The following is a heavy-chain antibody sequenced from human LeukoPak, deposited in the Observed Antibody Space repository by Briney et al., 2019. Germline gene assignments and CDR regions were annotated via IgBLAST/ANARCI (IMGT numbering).Heavy chain of an antibody. Sequence: GGSLRLSCAASGFTFSSYVMSWVRQAPGKGLEWVSSISNSGGSTYYADSVKGRFTISRDNVKNSVFLQMSSLRDEDTAVYYCARDRPNILGLDPWGQGTLVTVSS. CDR3: ARDRPNILGLDP. CDR2: ISNSGGST. V-gene: IGHV3-23*01. J-gene: IGHJ5*02. D-gene: IGHD2/OR15-2a*01. CDR1: GFTFSSYV.